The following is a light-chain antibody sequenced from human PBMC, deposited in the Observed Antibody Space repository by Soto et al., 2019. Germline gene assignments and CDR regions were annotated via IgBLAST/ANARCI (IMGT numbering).Light chain of an antibody. Sequence: SQLTQSPSTLSGSVGDRVTITWRARQTISSWLAWYQQKPGKAPKLLIYKASTLKSGVPSRFSGSGSGTEFTLTISSLQPDDFATYYCQHYNSYSEAFGQGTKGDI. J-gene: IGKJ1*01. CDR3: QHYNSYSEA. CDR2: KAS. CDR1: QTISSW. V-gene: IGKV1-5*03.